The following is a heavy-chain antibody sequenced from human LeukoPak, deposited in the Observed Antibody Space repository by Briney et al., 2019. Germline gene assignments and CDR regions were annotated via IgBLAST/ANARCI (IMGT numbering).Heavy chain of an antibody. D-gene: IGHD3-10*01. V-gene: IGHV3-33*06. CDR3: AKGLLWFGEFSDY. CDR1: GFTFSSYG. J-gene: IGHJ4*02. Sequence: GGSLRLSCASSGFTFSSYGMHWVRQAPGKGLEWVAVIWYDGSNKYSADSVKGRFTISRANSQNTLYLQTNSLRAEHTAVYYCAKGLLWFGEFSDYWGQGTLVTVSS. CDR2: IWYDGSNK.